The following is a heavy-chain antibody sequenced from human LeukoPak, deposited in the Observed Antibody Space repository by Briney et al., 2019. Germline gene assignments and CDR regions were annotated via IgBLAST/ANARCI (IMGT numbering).Heavy chain of an antibody. CDR2: MSGSGGST. D-gene: IGHD6-13*01. CDR3: AKARYSSGWCVDY. CDR1: GFTFSTYA. Sequence: GGSLRLSCAASGFTFSTYAMHWVRQAPGKGLEWVSSMSGSGGSTYYADSVKGRFTISRDNSKNTVYLQMNSLRAEDTAVYYCAKARYSSGWCVDYWGQGTLVTVSS. V-gene: IGHV3-23*01. J-gene: IGHJ4*02.